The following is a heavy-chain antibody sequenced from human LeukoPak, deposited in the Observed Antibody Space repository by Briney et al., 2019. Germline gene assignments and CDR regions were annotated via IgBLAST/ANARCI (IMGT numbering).Heavy chain of an antibody. J-gene: IGHJ5*02. CDR3: ARLKDAATIFDR. Sequence: GGSLRLSCIASGFTFTNYWMSWVRQAPGKGLEWVASIKEDGSDKRYVDAVEGRFTISRDNTKNSLYVQMSSLRAEDTAMYYCARLKDAATIFDRWRQEILVTVSS. D-gene: IGHD4-17*01. CDR1: GFTFTNYW. CDR2: IKEDGSDK. V-gene: IGHV3-7*01.